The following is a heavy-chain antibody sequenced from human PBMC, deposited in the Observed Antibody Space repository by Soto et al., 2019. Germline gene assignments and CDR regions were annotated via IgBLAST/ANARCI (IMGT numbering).Heavy chain of an antibody. CDR1: GFTFSSYA. CDR2: ISGSGGST. CDR3: AKDWPGTSSVTSDY. Sequence: GGSLRLSCAASGFTFSSYAMSWVRQAPGKGLEWVSAISGSGGSTYYADYVKGRFTISRDNSKNTLNLKMNSLRADDTAMYYCAKDWPGTSSVTSDYWGQGTLVTVS. J-gene: IGHJ4*02. D-gene: IGHD4-17*01. V-gene: IGHV3-23*01.